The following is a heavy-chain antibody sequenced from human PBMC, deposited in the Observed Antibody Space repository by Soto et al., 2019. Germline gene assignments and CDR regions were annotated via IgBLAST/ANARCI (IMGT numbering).Heavy chain of an antibody. CDR3: ATLGGLVYCISTSCYVDYYYGMDV. D-gene: IGHD2-2*01. V-gene: IGHV1-69*12. Sequence: QVQLVQSGAEVKKPGSSVKVSCKASGGTFSSYAISWVRQAPGQGLEWMGGIIPIFGTATYAQKFQGRVTITADESTSTAYMELSSLRSEDTAVYYCATLGGLVYCISTSCYVDYYYGMDVWGQGTTVTVSS. CDR1: GGTFSSYA. J-gene: IGHJ6*02. CDR2: IIPIFGTA.